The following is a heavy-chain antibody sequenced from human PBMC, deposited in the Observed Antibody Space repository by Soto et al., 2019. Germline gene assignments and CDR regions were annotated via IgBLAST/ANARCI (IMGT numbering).Heavy chain of an antibody. CDR1: GGSISGSNW. Sequence: QVQLQESGPGLVKPSGTLSLTCAVSGGSISGSNWWSWVRQPPGKGLEWIGKIFHSGSTTYNPSLKSRVTISVDKSKNQFSLKLSSVTAADTAVYYCAGERVLGYGMDVWGQGTTVTVSS. J-gene: IGHJ6*02. CDR2: IFHSGST. D-gene: IGHD2-15*01. CDR3: AGERVLGYGMDV. V-gene: IGHV4-4*02.